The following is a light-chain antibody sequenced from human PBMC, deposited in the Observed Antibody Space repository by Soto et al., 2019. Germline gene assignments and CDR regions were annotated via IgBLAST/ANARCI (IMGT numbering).Light chain of an antibody. Sequence: QSALTQPASVSGSPGQSITISCTGTSSDVGGYNYVSWYQQHPGKTPKLMIYEVSNRPSGVSNRFSGSKSGNTASLTISGLQAEDEADYSCSSYKSSSTLYVLGNGTKV. V-gene: IGLV2-14*01. J-gene: IGLJ1*01. CDR2: EVS. CDR3: SSYKSSSTLYV. CDR1: SSDVGGYNY.